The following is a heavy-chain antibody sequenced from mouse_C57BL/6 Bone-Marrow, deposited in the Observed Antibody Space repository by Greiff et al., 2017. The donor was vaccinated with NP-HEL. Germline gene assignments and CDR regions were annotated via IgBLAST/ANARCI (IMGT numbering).Heavy chain of an antibody. D-gene: IGHD1-1*01. V-gene: IGHV5-9*01. J-gene: IGHJ1*03. CDR2: ISGGGGNT. Sequence: EVKLMESGGGLVKPGGSLKLSCAASGFTFSSYTMSWVRQTPEKRLEWVATISGGGGNTYYPDSVKGRFTISRDNAKNTLYLQMSSLRSEDTALYYCARRYYGSSYWYCDVWGTGTTVTVSA. CDR3: ARRYYGSSYWYCDV. CDR1: GFTFSSYT.